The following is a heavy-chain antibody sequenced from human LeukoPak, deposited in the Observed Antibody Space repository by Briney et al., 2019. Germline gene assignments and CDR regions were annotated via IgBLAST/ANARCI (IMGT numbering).Heavy chain of an antibody. D-gene: IGHD3-10*01. J-gene: IGHJ4*02. CDR1: GGSISSSSYY. CDR3: ARSPGHYYVSGDY. Sequence: PSETLSLTCTVSGGSISSSSYYWGWIRQPPGKGLEWIGSIYYSGSTYYNPSLKSRVTISVDTSKNQFSLKLSSVTAADTAVYYCARSPGHYYVSGDYWGQGTLVTVSS. CDR2: IYYSGST. V-gene: IGHV4-39*07.